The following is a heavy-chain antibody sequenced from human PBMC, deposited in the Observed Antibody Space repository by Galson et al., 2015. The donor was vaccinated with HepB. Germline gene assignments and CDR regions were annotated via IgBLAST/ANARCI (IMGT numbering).Heavy chain of an antibody. Sequence: SLRLSCAASGFTVSGMYLSWVRQAPGEGLEWVSVIYVDGNTYYADSVKGRFTISRDNSKNTLFLQMNSLRAEDTAMYYCAKDKGDGYVNYYYYYGMDVWGQGTTVTVSS. V-gene: IGHV3-66*02. CDR3: AKDKGDGYVNYYYYYGMDV. CDR1: GFTVSGMY. CDR2: IYVDGNT. J-gene: IGHJ6*02. D-gene: IGHD5-18*01.